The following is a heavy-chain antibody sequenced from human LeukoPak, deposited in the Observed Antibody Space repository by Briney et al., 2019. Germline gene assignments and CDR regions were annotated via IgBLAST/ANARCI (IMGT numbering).Heavy chain of an antibody. J-gene: IGHJ3*01. CDR1: GFTFSSYA. V-gene: IGHV3-23*01. D-gene: IGHD2-2*01. Sequence: PGGSLRLSCAASGFTFSSYAMIWVRQAPGKGLEWVSAISGSGGTTYYADSVKGRFTMSRDNSKNTLYLQMNSLRAEDTAVYYCARRYCSTCPTGHAFDLWGQGTMVTVSS. CDR2: ISGSGGTT. CDR3: ARRYCSTCPTGHAFDL.